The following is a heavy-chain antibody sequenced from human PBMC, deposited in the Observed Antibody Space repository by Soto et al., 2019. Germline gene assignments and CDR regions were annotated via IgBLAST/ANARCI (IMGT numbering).Heavy chain of an antibody. V-gene: IGHV3-15*07. Sequence: PGGSLRLSCAASGFTFSNAWMNWVRQAPGKGLELVGRIKSKTDGGTTDYAAPVKGRFTISRDDSKNTLYLQMNSLKTEDTAVYYCTTEGYYDILAGTLDAFDIWGQGTMVTVSS. CDR1: GFTFSNAW. CDR2: IKSKTDGGTT. CDR3: TTEGYYDILAGTLDAFDI. J-gene: IGHJ3*02. D-gene: IGHD3-9*01.